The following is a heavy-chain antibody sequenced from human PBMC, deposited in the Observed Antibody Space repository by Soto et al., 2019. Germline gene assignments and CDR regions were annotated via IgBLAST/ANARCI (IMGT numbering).Heavy chain of an antibody. D-gene: IGHD3-22*01. CDR3: ARNSISKKIDY. Sequence: QVQLQESGPGLVKPSQTLSLTCSVSGGSINSGGYYWTWIRQHPGKGLEWIGIIFYSGSTSYNPSLKSRLTISIDTSKTHFSLKLSSVTAADTAVYYCARNSISKKIDYWGQGTLVTVSS. CDR1: GGSINSGGYY. CDR2: IFYSGST. V-gene: IGHV4-31*03. J-gene: IGHJ4*02.